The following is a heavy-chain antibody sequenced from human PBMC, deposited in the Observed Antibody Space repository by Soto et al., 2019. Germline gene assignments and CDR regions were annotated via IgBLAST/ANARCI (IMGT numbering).Heavy chain of an antibody. V-gene: IGHV4-39*01. CDR1: GGSIRSSNYY. Sequence: SETLSLTCTVSGGSIRSSNYYWGWIRQPPGKGLEWIGNIYYSGSTYYNPSLKSRVTISVDTSKNQFSLKLSSVTAADTAVYYCARGYYYYSGGYYYVPHYLDYWGQGTLVTVSS. D-gene: IGHD3-22*01. J-gene: IGHJ4*02. CDR2: IYYSGST. CDR3: ARGYYYYSGGYYYVPHYLDY.